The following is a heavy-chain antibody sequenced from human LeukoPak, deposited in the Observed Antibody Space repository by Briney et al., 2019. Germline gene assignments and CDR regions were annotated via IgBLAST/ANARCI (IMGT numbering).Heavy chain of an antibody. J-gene: IGHJ6*03. CDR2: IAGGGGT. CDR1: GFTFSTYA. Sequence: GGSLRLSCAASGFTFSTYAINWVRQAPGKGLEWVSCIAGGGGTYFSDSVNGRFSISRDIPKSTVYLQMNSLTNEDTAVYHCAISPPTGDPHYHDYYMDVWGKGTTVTVSS. V-gene: IGHV3-23*01. CDR3: AISPPTGDPHYHDYYMDV. D-gene: IGHD7-27*01.